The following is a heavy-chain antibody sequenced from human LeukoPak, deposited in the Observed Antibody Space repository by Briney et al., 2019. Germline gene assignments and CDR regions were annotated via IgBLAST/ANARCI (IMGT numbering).Heavy chain of an antibody. CDR2: INPNSGAT. J-gene: IGHJ5*02. CDR3: ARAQHIAPAGYNCFDP. D-gene: IGHD6-13*01. V-gene: IGHV1-2*02. CDR1: GYTFTAFY. Sequence: ASVKVSCKASGYTFTAFYMHWVRQAPGQGLEWMGWINPNSGATNYAQKLQGRVTMTRETSISTAYMELSRLRSDDTAVYYCARAQHIAPAGYNCFDPWGRGNLVTVSS.